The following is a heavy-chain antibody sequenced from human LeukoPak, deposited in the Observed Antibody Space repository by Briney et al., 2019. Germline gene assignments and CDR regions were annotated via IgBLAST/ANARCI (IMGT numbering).Heavy chain of an antibody. CDR3: ATYSGPDKWDASDM. J-gene: IGHJ3*02. V-gene: IGHV3-7*01. Sequence: AGGSLRLSCAASGFTFSSYAMTRVRQAPGKGLEWVATIRVDGSTEYPVDSMKGRFTISRDNAKNSLHLQMNSLRAEDTAVYYCATYSGPDKWDASDMWGQGTLVTVSS. CDR2: IRVDGSTE. D-gene: IGHD1-26*01. CDR1: GFTFSSYA.